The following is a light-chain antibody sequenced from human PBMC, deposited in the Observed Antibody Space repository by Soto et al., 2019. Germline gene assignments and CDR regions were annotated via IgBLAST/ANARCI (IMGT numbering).Light chain of an antibody. J-gene: IGLJ3*02. V-gene: IGLV2-14*01. CDR2: VVS. CDR1: SSDVGGYNY. CDR3: SSYIPSTTTHWV. Sequence: QSALAQPTSVSGSPGQSIAISCTGTSSDVGGYNYVSWHQQHPGKAPKVLISVVSNRPSGVSNRFSGSKSGNTASLTISGLQAEDEADYYCSSYIPSTTTHWVFGGGTKVTVL.